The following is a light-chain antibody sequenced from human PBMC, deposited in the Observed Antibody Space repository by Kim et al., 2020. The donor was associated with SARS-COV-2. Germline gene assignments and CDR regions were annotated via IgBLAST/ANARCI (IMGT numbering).Light chain of an antibody. J-gene: IGKJ1*01. CDR3: QQRYSGWT. CDR1: HSVSSY. Sequence: EIVLTQSPATLSLSPGERATLSCTASHSVSSYLAWYQQKPGQAPRLLIYGASNRATGIPARFSGSGSGTDFTLTINSLEPEDFAFYYCQQRYSGWTFGQGTKVDIK. CDR2: GAS. V-gene: IGKV3-11*01.